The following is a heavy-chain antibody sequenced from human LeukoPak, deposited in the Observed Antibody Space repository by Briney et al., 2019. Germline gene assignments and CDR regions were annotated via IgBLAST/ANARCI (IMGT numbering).Heavy chain of an antibody. D-gene: IGHD3-3*01. V-gene: IGHV3-21*01. CDR3: ARASSQPFWSGYSHPDV. CDR2: ISSSSSYI. CDR1: GFTFSGYG. Sequence: TPGRSLRLSCAASGFTFSGYGMHWVRQAPGKGLEWVSSISSSSSYIYYADSVKGRFTISRDNAKNSLYLQMNSLRAEDTAVYYCARASSQPFWSGYSHPDVWGKGTTVTVSS. J-gene: IGHJ6*04.